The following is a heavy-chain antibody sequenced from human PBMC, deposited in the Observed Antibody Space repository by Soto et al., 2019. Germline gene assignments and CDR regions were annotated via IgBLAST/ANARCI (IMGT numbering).Heavy chain of an antibody. V-gene: IGHV6-1*01. Sequence: SQTLSLTCALSGDSVSSNSAAWNWIRQSPSRGLEWLGRTYYRFKWYNDYAVSVKSRITRNPDTSKNQFSLQLISVTPEDTAVYYCARNHRSTVAGNSDAFDIWGQGTMVTVSS. D-gene: IGHD6-19*01. CDR3: ARNHRSTVAGNSDAFDI. J-gene: IGHJ3*02. CDR1: GDSVSSNSAA. CDR2: TYYRFKWYN.